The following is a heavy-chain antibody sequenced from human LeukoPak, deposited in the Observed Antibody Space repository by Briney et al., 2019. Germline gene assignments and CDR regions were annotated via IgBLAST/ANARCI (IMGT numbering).Heavy chain of an antibody. D-gene: IGHD1-26*01. CDR3: ARDSGSYLFDY. V-gene: IGHV3-30*07. Sequence: DSVKGRFTISRDNSKNTLYLQMNSLRAEDTAVYYCARDSGSYLFDYWGQGTLVTVSS. J-gene: IGHJ4*02.